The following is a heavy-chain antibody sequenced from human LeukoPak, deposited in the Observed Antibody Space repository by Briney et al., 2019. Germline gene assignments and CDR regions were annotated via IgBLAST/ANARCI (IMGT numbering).Heavy chain of an antibody. D-gene: IGHD1-1*01. CDR3: ARETARNAFDP. CDR2: ISYDGRKE. J-gene: IGHJ5*02. V-gene: IGHV3-30*04. Sequence: PGGSLRLSCAASGFTFSSYDMNWVRQAPGKGLEGVAVISYDGRKEYYGDSVKGRFTISRDNSKNTLYLQMNTLRGEDTAVYYCARETARNAFDPWGQGTLVTVSS. CDR1: GFTFSSYD.